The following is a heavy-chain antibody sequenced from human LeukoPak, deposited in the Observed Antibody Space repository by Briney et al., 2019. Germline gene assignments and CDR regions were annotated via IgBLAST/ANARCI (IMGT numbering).Heavy chain of an antibody. D-gene: IGHD3-22*01. CDR1: GGTFSSYA. V-gene: IGHV1-69*13. J-gene: IGHJ4*02. CDR3: ARDTEYYYDSSGYHTLDY. Sequence: SVKVSCKASGGTFSSYAISWVRQAPGQGLEWMGGIIPIFGTANYAQKFPGRVTITADESTSTAYMELSSLRSEDTAVYYCARDTEYYYDSSGYHTLDYWGQGTLVTVSS. CDR2: IIPIFGTA.